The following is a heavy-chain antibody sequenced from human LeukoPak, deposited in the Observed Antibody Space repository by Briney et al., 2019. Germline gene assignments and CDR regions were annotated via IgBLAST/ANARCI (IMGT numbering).Heavy chain of an antibody. CDR2: IYTSGST. Sequence: PSETLSLTCTVSGGSISSYYWSWIRQPAGKGLEWIGRIYTSGSTNYNPSLKSRVTMSVDTSKNQFSLKLSSVTAADTAVYYCARGIAAVGYYYTDVWGKGTTVTVSS. CDR3: ARGIAAVGYYYTDV. J-gene: IGHJ6*03. CDR1: GGSISSYY. D-gene: IGHD6-13*01. V-gene: IGHV4-4*07.